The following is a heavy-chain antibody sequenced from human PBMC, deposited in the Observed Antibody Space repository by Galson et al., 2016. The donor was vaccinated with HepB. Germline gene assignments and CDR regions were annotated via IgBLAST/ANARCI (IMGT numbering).Heavy chain of an antibody. J-gene: IGHJ4*02. V-gene: IGHV3-7*01. Sequence: PRLSCAASGFTFNAHWMNWVRQAPGKGLEWVANIRGDGVVSYYAESVRGRFTISRDNAKNSLYLQMNGLRVDETAVYYCSREMTGSYFDWGQGTLVTVSS. CDR2: IRGDGVVS. CDR3: SREMTGSYFD. CDR1: GFTFNAHW. D-gene: IGHD3-10*01.